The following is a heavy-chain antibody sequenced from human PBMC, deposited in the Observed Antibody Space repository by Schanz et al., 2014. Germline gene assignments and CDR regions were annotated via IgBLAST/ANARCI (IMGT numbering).Heavy chain of an antibody. D-gene: IGHD6-13*01. V-gene: IGHV3-11*01. J-gene: IGHJ4*02. Sequence: QVQLVESGGGVVQPGRSLRLSCAASGFTFSDYYMSWIRQAPGKGLEWVSYISNSGTTIYYADSVKGRFTISRDNAKNSLYLQMNSLRAEDTAVYYCARLDSSSWYPRYWGQGTLXTVSS. CDR3: ARLDSSSWYPRY. CDR2: ISNSGTTI. CDR1: GFTFSDYY.